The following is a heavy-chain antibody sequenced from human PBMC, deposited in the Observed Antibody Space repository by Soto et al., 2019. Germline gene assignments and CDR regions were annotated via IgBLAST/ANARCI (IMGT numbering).Heavy chain of an antibody. CDR1: GGTFSSYA. D-gene: IGHD6-6*01. CDR3: GRPSIAARSDYYYGMDV. V-gene: IGHV1-69*01. J-gene: IGHJ6*02. Sequence: QVQLVQSGAEVKKPGSSVKVSCKASGGTFSSYAISWVRQAPGQGLEWMGGIIPIFGTANYAQKFQGRVTITADESTSTAYMELSSLRSEDTAVYYCGRPSIAARSDYYYGMDVWGQGTTVTVSS. CDR2: IIPIFGTA.